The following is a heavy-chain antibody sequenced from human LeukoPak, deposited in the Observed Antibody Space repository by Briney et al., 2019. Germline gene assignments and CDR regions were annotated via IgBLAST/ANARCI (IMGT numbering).Heavy chain of an antibody. CDR2: IIPILGIA. J-gene: IGHJ5*02. D-gene: IGHD6-13*01. CDR3: ARGSAAHPSNWFDP. V-gene: IGHV1-69*04. CDR1: GGTFSSYA. Sequence: ASVKVSCKASGGTFSSYAISWVRQAPGQGLEWMGRIIPILGIANYAQKFQGRVTITADKSTSTAYMELSSLRSEDTAVYYCARGSAAHPSNWFDPWGQGTLVTVSS.